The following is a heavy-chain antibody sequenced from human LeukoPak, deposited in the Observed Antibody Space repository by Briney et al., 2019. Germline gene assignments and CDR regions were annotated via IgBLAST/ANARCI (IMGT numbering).Heavy chain of an antibody. CDR2: IYHSGST. CDR3: ARHAKAEKVLGYYYGMDV. D-gene: IGHD3-3*01. Sequence: KSSGTLSLTCAVSGGSISSSNWWSWVRQPPGKGLEWIGEIYHSGSTNYNPSLKSRVTISVDKPKNQFSLKLSSVTAADTAVYYCARHAKAEKVLGYYYGMDVWGQGTTVTVSS. CDR1: GGSISSSNW. V-gene: IGHV4-4*02. J-gene: IGHJ6*02.